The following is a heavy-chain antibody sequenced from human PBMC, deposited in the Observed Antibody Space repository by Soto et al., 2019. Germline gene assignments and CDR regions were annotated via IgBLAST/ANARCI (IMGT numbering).Heavy chain of an antibody. V-gene: IGHV3-48*03. CDR1: GFSFSNYE. D-gene: IGHD4-4*01. CDR3: ARDRATVVSPFDY. Sequence: GGSLRLSCAASGFSFSNYEMNWVRQAPGKGPEWIAYISGSGRTKYYAESVEGRFSISRDNAKDSLLLQMNNLRHDDTGVYYCARDRATVVSPFDYWGLGTLVTSPQ. CDR2: ISGSGRTK. J-gene: IGHJ4*02.